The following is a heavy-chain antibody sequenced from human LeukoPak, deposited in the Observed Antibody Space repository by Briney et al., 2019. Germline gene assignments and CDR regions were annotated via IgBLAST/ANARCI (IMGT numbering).Heavy chain of an antibody. CDR1: GGSISSYY. D-gene: IGHD3-22*01. V-gene: IGHV4-59*08. CDR3: ARSYYDSSDYSFTS. CDR2: IYYSGST. Sequence: SETLSLTCTVSGGSISSYYWSWIRQPPGKGLEWVGYIYYSGSTNYNPTLKSRVTISVDTSKNQFSLKLSSVTAADTAVYYCARSYYDSSDYSFTSWGQGILVTVSS. J-gene: IGHJ5*02.